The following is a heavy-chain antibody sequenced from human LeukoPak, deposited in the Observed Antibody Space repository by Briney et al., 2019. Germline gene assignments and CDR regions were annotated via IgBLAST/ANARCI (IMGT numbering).Heavy chain of an antibody. CDR1: GGTFSSYA. V-gene: IGHV1-18*01. CDR3: AREMDGSGSYYY. J-gene: IGHJ4*02. CDR2: ISAYNGNT. D-gene: IGHD3-10*01. Sequence: ASVKVSCKASGGTFSSYAISWVRQAPGQGLEWMGWISAYNGNTNYAQKLQGRVTMTTDTSTSTAYMELRSLRSDDTAVYYCAREMDGSGSYYYWGQGTLVTVSS.